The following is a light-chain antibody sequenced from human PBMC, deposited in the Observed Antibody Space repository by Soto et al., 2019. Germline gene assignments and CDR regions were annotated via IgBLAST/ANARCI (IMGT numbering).Light chain of an antibody. CDR1: QDITNY. V-gene: IGKV1-33*01. J-gene: IGKJ5*01. Sequence: DIQMTQSPSSLSASVGDRVTITCQASQDITNYLNWYQQKPGKAPRLLVYDGSNLDTGVPSRFSGSGSGTHFAVTISSLHPEDIATCSCQQFDSLPITFGQGTRLEI. CDR2: DGS. CDR3: QQFDSLPIT.